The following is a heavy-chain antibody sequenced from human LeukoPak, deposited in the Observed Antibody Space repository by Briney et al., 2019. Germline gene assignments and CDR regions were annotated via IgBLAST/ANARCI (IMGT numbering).Heavy chain of an antibody. Sequence: SETLSLTCAVYGGSFSGYYWSWIRQPPGKGLEWIGEINHSGSTNYNSSPKSRVTISVDTSKNQFSLKLSSVTAADTAVYYCTYSRAFDYWGQGTLVTVSS. V-gene: IGHV4-34*01. J-gene: IGHJ4*02. D-gene: IGHD2-15*01. CDR3: TYSRAFDY. CDR1: GGSFSGYY. CDR2: INHSGST.